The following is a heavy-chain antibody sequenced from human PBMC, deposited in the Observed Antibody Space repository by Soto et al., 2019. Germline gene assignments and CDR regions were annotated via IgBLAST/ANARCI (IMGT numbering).Heavy chain of an antibody. D-gene: IGHD3-22*01. CDR3: ARVGYYDSRGTNWFDP. J-gene: IGHJ5*02. CDR1: GGSISSGGYY. CDR2: IYYSGST. V-gene: IGHV4-31*03. Sequence: SETLSLTCTVSGGSISSGGYYWSWIRQHPGKGLEWIGYIYYSGSTYYNPSLKSRVTISVDTSKNQFSLKLSSVTAADTAVYYCARVGYYDSRGTNWFDPWGQGTLDTVSS.